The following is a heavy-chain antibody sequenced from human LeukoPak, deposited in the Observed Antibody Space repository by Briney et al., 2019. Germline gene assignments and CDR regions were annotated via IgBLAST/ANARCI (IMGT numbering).Heavy chain of an antibody. Sequence: GGSLRLSCAASGFTFSTYAMTWVRQTPGKGLEWVSGISDFGSSTYYADSVRGRFTISRDNSKNTLYLQMNSLRAEDTAVYYCAKEIVNQLAVVSLYFDYWGQGTLVTASS. CDR3: AKEIVNQLAVVSLYFDY. V-gene: IGHV3-23*01. CDR2: ISDFGSST. J-gene: IGHJ4*02. D-gene: IGHD6-6*01. CDR1: GFTFSTYA.